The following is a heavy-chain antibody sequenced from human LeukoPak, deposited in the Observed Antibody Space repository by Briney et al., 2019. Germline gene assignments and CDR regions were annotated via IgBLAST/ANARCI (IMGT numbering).Heavy chain of an antibody. D-gene: IGHD3-9*01. CDR3: ARAMRYFDWFPLTDY. Sequence: PSETLSLTCAVYGGSFSGYYWSWIRQPPGKGLEWIGEINHSGSTNYNPSLKSRVTISVDTSKNQFSLKLSSVTAADTAVYYCARAMRYFDWFPLTDYWGQXTLVTVSS. J-gene: IGHJ4*02. CDR1: GGSFSGYY. CDR2: INHSGST. V-gene: IGHV4-34*01.